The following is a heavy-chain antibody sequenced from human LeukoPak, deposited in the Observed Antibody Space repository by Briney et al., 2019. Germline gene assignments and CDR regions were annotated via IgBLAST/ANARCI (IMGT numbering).Heavy chain of an antibody. V-gene: IGHV3-33*06. CDR2: IWYDGSSE. CDR3: AKLPWGSYRHDALDI. D-gene: IGHD3-16*02. Sequence: PGGSLRLSCAASGFSFSHCGMPWVRQAPGKGLEWVALIWYDGSSEYYADSVKGRFTISRDNSKNTLYMQMNSLRAEDTAVYYCAKLPWGSYRHDALDIWGQGTMVTVSS. CDR1: GFSFSHCG. J-gene: IGHJ3*02.